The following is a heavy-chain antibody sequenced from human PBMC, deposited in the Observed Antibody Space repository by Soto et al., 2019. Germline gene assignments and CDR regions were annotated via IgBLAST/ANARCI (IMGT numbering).Heavy chain of an antibody. CDR2: ISSSGSTI. J-gene: IGHJ6*03. V-gene: IGHV3-11*01. CDR3: ARLSSIAARLADYYYYYMDV. Sequence: GGSLRLSCAASGFTFSDYYMSWIRQAPGKGLEWVSYISSSGSTIYYADSVKGRFTISRDNAKNSLYLQMNSLRAEDTAVYYCARLSSIAARLADYYYYYMDVWGKGTTVTVSS. CDR1: GFTFSDYY. D-gene: IGHD6-6*01.